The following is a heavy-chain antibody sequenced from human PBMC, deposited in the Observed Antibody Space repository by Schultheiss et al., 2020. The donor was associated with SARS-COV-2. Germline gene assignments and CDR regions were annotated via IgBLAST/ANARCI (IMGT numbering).Heavy chain of an antibody. CDR3: TTTEYYDFWSGSPFDY. CDR1: GFTFSSYA. D-gene: IGHD3-3*01. V-gene: IGHV3-15*01. CDR2: IKSKTDGGTT. J-gene: IGHJ4*02. Sequence: GGSLRLSCAASGFTFSSYAMHWVRQAPGKGLEWVGRIKSKTDGGTTDYAAPVKGRFTISRDDSKNTLYLQMNSLKTEDTAVYYCTTTEYYDFWSGSPFDYWGQGTLVTVSS.